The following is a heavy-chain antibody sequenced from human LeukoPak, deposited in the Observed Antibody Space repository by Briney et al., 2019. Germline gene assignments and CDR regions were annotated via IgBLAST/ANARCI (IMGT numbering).Heavy chain of an antibody. J-gene: IGHJ4*02. Sequence: GESLKISCKGSGYRFTSYWIDWVRQMPGKGLEWMGRIDPSDSYTNYSPSFQGHFTISADNSISTAYLQWSGLKASDTAMYYCARRATSVRGIPLFAYWGQGTLVTVSS. D-gene: IGHD3-10*01. CDR2: IDPSDSYT. CDR3: ARRATSVRGIPLFAY. CDR1: GYRFTSYW. V-gene: IGHV5-10-1*01.